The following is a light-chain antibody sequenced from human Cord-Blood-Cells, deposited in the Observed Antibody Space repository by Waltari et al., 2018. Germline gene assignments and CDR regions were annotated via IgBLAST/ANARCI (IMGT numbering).Light chain of an antibody. CDR1: SSDVGGYNY. CDR2: EVS. J-gene: IGLJ2*01. V-gene: IGLV2-14*01. CDR3: SSYTSSSTLVV. Sequence: QSALTQPASVSGSPGQSITISCTGTSSDVGGYNYVSWYQQHPGKAPKLMIYEVSNRPSGGSNRFSGPKSGNTASLTISGLQAEDEADYYCSSYTSSSTLVVFGGGTKLTVL.